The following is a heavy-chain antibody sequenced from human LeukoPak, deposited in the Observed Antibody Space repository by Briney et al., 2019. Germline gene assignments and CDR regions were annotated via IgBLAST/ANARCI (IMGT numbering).Heavy chain of an antibody. CDR1: GGSLSGTYY. CDR2: IYYTGTT. CDR3: ARRWVYDKRAFDA. D-gene: IGHD3-16*01. V-gene: IGHV4-59*08. J-gene: IGHJ3*01. Sequence: PSETLSLTCTVSGGSLSGTYYRSWIRHPPAKALEWIGYIYYTGTTDSNPSLKSRVTISLDTSKNQFSLNLSSVTAADTAVYYCARRWVYDKRAFDAWGQGTMVTVSS.